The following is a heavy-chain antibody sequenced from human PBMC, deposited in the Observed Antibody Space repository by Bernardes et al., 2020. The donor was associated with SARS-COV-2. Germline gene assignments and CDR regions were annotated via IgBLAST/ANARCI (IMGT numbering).Heavy chain of an antibody. CDR2: MNEDGSIT. J-gene: IGHJ4*02. D-gene: IGHD6-13*01. CDR3: AKDKDLSLPAGTVDY. V-gene: IGHV3-74*01. Sequence: GGSLRLSRAASGFTFRNFWMHWVRQAPGKGLVWVSRMNEDGSITDYMDSVKGRFTISRDNSRDTLYLQMNSLRAEDTAVYYCAKDKDLSLPAGTVDYWGQGTLVTVSS. CDR1: GFTFRNFW.